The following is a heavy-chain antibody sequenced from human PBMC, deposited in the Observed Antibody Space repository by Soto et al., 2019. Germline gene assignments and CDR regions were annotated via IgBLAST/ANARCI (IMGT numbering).Heavy chain of an antibody. Sequence: SETLSLTCTVSGGSISSGDYCWSWIRHPPWKGLYWIWYIYQRGSTWYNPSLKIGLSISVETCRNHFSLNLVSLTSGDTAVYYCARRDVFILPYFDQWGQGTLVTVSS. CDR1: GGSISSGDYC. V-gene: IGHV4-30-4*02. CDR3: ARRDVFILPYFDQ. J-gene: IGHJ4*02. CDR2: IYQRGST.